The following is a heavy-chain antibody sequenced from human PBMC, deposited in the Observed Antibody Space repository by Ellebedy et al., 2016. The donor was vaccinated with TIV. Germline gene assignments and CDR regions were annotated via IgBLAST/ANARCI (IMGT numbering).Heavy chain of an antibody. Sequence: SETLSLTCTVSGGSISSYYWSWIRQPPGKGLEWIGYIYYSGSTNYNPSLKSRVTISVDTSKNQFSLKLSSVTAADTAVYYCARDPQGYCSSTSCYTYYYYYGMDVWGQGTTVTVSS. CDR1: GGSISSYY. CDR2: IYYSGST. D-gene: IGHD2-2*02. CDR3: ARDPQGYCSSTSCYTYYYYYGMDV. J-gene: IGHJ6*02. V-gene: IGHV4-59*12.